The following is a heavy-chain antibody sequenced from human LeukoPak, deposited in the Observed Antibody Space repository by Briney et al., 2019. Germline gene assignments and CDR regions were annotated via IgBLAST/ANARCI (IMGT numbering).Heavy chain of an antibody. D-gene: IGHD2-15*01. CDR3: ARALRGPPNIVVVVAATGGGQYFDY. V-gene: IGHV1-2*02. CDR1: GYTFTGYY. CDR2: INPNSGGT. Sequence: ASVKVSCKASGYTFTGYYMHWVRQAPGQGLEWMGWINPNSGGTNYAQKFQGRVTMTRDTSISTAYMELSRLRSDDTAVYYCARALRGPPNIVVVVAATGGGQYFDYWGQGTLVTVSS. J-gene: IGHJ4*02.